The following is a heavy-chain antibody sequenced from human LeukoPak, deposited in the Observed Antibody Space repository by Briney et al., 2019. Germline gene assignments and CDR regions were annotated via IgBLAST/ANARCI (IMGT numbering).Heavy chain of an antibody. J-gene: IGHJ4*02. Sequence: SVTVSCKASGGTFSSYAISWVRQAPGQGLERMGGIIPIFGAANYAQKSQGRVTITADESTSTAYMELSSLRSEDTAVYYCARADGDYAFYYWGQGTLVTVSS. V-gene: IGHV1-69*13. CDR3: ARADGDYAFYY. CDR1: GGTFSSYA. CDR2: IIPIFGAA. D-gene: IGHD4-17*01.